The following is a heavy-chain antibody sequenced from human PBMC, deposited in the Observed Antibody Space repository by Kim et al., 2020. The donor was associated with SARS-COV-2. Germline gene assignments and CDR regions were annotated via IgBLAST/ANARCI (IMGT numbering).Heavy chain of an antibody. CDR1: GGSISSGGYY. J-gene: IGHJ4*02. D-gene: IGHD3-10*01. Sequence: SETLSLTCTVSGGSISSGGYYWSWIRQHPGKGLEWIGYIYYSGSTYYNPSLKSRVTISVDTSKNQFSLKLSSVTAADTAVYYCARDSGSGSYYHWTHWGQGTLVTVSS. V-gene: IGHV4-31*03. CDR2: IYYSGST. CDR3: ARDSGSGSYYHWTH.